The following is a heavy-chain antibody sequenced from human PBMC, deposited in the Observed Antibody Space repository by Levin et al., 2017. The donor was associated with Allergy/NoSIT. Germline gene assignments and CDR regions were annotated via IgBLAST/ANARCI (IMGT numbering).Heavy chain of an antibody. J-gene: IGHJ5*02. CDR2: IYYIGST. D-gene: IGHD2-15*01. Sequence: RWTRQPPGKGPEWIAYIYYIGSTNYNPSLKSRVTISIDTSKNHFSLKLSSVTAADTAFYYCARTGYCSGDSCYSGWFDPWGQGTLVTVSS. V-gene: IGHV4-61*03. CDR3: ARTGYCSGDSCYSGWFDP.